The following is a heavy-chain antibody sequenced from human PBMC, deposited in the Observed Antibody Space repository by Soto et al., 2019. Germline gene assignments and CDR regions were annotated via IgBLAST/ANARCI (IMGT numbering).Heavy chain of an antibody. Sequence: PSETLSLTCTVSCGSISSGGYYWSWIRQHPGKGLEWIGYIYYSGSTYYNPSLKSRVTISADTSKNQFPLKLSSVTAADTAVYYCARESKYAKGGNYEGWGQGTLVTVSS. CDR3: ARESKYAKGGNYEG. D-gene: IGHD4-4*01. V-gene: IGHV4-31*02. J-gene: IGHJ4*02. CDR1: CGSISSGGYY. CDR2: IYYSGST.